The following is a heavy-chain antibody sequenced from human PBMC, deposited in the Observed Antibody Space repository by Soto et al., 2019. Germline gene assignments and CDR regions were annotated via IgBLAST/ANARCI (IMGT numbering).Heavy chain of an antibody. D-gene: IGHD6-13*01. CDR1: GFTFSSYA. CDR2: ISYDGSNK. V-gene: IGHV3-30-3*01. J-gene: IGHJ4*02. CDR3: ASSYSTPDY. Sequence: ESGGGVVQPGRSLRLSCAASGFTFSSYAMHWVRQAPGKGLEWVAVISYDGSNKYYADSVKGRFTISRDNSKNTLYLQMNSLRAEDTAVYYCASSYSTPDYWGQGTLVTVSS.